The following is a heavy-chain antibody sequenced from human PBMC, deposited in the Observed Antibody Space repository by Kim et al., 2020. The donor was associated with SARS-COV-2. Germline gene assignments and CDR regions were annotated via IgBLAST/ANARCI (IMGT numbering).Heavy chain of an antibody. V-gene: IGHV3-11*01. Sequence: YADAVKVRFTLSRENAKISLCLQMNSLRAEDPAVYYCARDSGYYGSGSNYWGQGTLVTVSS. CDR3: ARDSGYYGSGSNY. J-gene: IGHJ4*02. D-gene: IGHD3-10*01.